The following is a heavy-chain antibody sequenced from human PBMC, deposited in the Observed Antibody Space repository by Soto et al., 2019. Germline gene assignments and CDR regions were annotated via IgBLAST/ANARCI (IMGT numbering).Heavy chain of an antibody. J-gene: IGHJ4*02. D-gene: IGHD3-10*01. CDR3: ASGLGGVPVAAGFDY. CDR2: ISSSSSNI. V-gene: IGHV3-21*02. Sequence: EVQLVESGGGLVKPGGSLRLSCVASRFTFSDSPMSWVRQAPGKGLEWVSTISSSSSNIFYAGSVKGRFTISRDNAKKSLYLQMDNLRAEDTAVYFCASGLGGVPVAAGFDYWGQGTLVTVSS. CDR1: RFTFSDSP.